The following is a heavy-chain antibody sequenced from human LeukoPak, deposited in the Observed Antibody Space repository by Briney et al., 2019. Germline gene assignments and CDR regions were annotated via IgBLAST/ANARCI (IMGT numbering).Heavy chain of an antibody. D-gene: IGHD5/OR15-5a*01. J-gene: IGHJ4*02. V-gene: IGHV4-59*07. CDR3: AKSTRSVTYYFDS. CDR2: IYYSGST. CDR1: GGSISSFY. Sequence: SDTLSLTCTVSGGSISSFYWSWIRQPTGKGLEWIGYIYYSGSTSYNPSLKSRVTLSVDTSKHQFSLKLLSVTAADTAVYYCAKSTRSVTYYFDSWGQGTLVTVSS.